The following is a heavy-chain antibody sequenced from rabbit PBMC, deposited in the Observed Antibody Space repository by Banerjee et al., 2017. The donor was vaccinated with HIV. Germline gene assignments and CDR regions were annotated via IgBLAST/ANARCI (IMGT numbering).Heavy chain of an antibody. CDR2: IGTASGST. Sequence: QQLEESGGGLVKPGASLTLTCTASGFDLSSYYYMCWVRQAPGKGLEWIGCIGTASGSTYYASWAKGRFTISKTSSTMVTLQMTSLTAADTATYFCARETGYAGGGYSFNLWGPGTLVTVS. J-gene: IGHJ4*01. CDR3: ARETGYAGGGYSFNL. V-gene: IGHV1S40*01. CDR1: GFDLSSYYY. D-gene: IGHD8-1*01.